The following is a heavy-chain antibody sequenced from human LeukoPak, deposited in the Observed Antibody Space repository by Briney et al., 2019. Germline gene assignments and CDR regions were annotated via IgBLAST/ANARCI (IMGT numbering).Heavy chain of an antibody. D-gene: IGHD6-13*01. V-gene: IGHV3-30*18. Sequence: GGSLRLSCAASGFTFSSAVMHWVRQAPGKGLEWVAVISNDGNNKYYADSVRGRFTISRDNSKNTLYVQMNSPRAEDTAVYYCAKEVIAAGGNLEYWGQGTLVTVSS. CDR3: AKEVIAAGGNLEY. J-gene: IGHJ4*02. CDR2: ISNDGNNK. CDR1: GFTFSSAV.